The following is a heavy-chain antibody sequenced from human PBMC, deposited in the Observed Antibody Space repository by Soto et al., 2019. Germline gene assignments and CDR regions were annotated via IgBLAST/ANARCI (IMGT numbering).Heavy chain of an antibody. V-gene: IGHV1-18*01. CDR1: GYTFTSYG. CDR2: ISSSSLKA. CDR3: ARNTFSHYYGMDV. D-gene: IGHD5-18*01. Sequence: ASVKVSCKASGYTFTSYGIAWVRQAPGQGPEWTGWISSSSLKANNAQKFEGRVTMTSDTSTNTAFLELRSLRSDDTAVYYCARNTFSHYYGMDVWGQGTSVTVSS. J-gene: IGHJ6*02.